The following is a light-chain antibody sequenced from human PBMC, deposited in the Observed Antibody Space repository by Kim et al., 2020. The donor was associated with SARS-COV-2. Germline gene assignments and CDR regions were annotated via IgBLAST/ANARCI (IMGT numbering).Light chain of an antibody. CDR1: QSISSY. CDR3: QKRSDWPLT. J-gene: IGKJ4*01. CDR2: GSY. Sequence: EIVLTQSPATLSLYPGDTATLSCRASQSISSYLAWYQQKPVQAPRLIIYGSYNRATGIPVRFSGSRSGTDFTLTISSLEPEDFAVYFCQKRSDWPLTFGGGTKVDSK. V-gene: IGKV3-11*01.